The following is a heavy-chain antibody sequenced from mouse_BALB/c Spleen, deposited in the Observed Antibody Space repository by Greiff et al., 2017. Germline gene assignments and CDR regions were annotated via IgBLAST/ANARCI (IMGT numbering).Heavy chain of an antibody. CDR1: GFSLSTSGMG. CDR2: IYWDDDK. J-gene: IGHJ4*01. CDR3: ARVYGNYGDYAMDY. V-gene: IGHV8-12*01. D-gene: IGHD2-1*01. Sequence: QVTLKVSGPGILQPSQTLSLTCSFSGFSLSTSGMGVSWIRQPSGKGLEWLAHIYWDDDKRYNPSLKSRLTISKDTSSNQVFLKITSVDTADTATYYCARVYGNYGDYAMDYWGQGTSVTVSS.